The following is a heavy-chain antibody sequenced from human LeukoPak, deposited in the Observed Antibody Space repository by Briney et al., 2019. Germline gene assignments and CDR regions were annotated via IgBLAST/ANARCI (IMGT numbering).Heavy chain of an antibody. CDR2: ISGSGDST. V-gene: IGHV3-23*01. Sequence: GGSLRLSCTVSGFIFSSYAMSWVRQAPGKGLEWVSGISGSGDSTYYADSVKGRFTISRDNSKNTLYLQMNSLRAEDTAVYYCAKRPAIAVAGAFDYWGQGTLVTVSS. CDR3: AKRPAIAVAGAFDY. D-gene: IGHD6-19*01. CDR1: GFIFSSYA. J-gene: IGHJ4*02.